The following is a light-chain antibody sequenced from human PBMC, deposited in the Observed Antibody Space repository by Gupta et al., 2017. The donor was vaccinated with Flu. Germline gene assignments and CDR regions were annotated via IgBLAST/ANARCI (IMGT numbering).Light chain of an antibody. V-gene: IGLV2-14*03. CDR1: SSDVGRSNS. CDR3: SSYTSTDTFYV. J-gene: IGLJ1*01. CDR2: DVT. Sequence: QSALTQPASVSVSPGQSLTISCTGTSSDVGRSNSVSWYQQHPGKAPKLMIYDVTNRPSGGSSRCSGSKSGNTASLTISGLEAEDESDYYCSSYTSTDTFYVFGTGTKVTVL.